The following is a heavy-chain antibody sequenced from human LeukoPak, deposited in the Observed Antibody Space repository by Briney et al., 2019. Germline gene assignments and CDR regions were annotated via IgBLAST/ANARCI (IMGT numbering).Heavy chain of an antibody. Sequence: PGGSLRLSCAASGFTFSNYNMNWVRQAPGKGLEWVSYISSSSSRNTVYYADSVKGRFTISRDNARNSLYLQMNSLRAEDTAVYYCARDYSSSSGKHAFDIWGQGTMVTVSS. D-gene: IGHD6-13*01. CDR3: ARDYSSSSGKHAFDI. CDR1: GFTFSNYN. J-gene: IGHJ3*02. V-gene: IGHV3-48*01. CDR2: ISSSSSRNTV.